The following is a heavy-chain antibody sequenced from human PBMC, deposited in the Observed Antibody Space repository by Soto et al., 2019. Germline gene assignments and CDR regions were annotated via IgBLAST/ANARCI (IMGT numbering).Heavy chain of an antibody. CDR3: ARGGFSGYLIY. J-gene: IGHJ4*02. D-gene: IGHD5-12*01. CDR2: INQDGSDK. Sequence: EVQLVESGGGLVQPGGSLRLSCAASGFTFSTYYMTWVRQTPRKGLEWVAHINQDGSDKYYVDSVKGRFTISRDNAKNSLYLQMNSLRPEDTAVYYCARGGFSGYLIYWGQGSLVTVSS. CDR1: GFTFSTYY. V-gene: IGHV3-7*04.